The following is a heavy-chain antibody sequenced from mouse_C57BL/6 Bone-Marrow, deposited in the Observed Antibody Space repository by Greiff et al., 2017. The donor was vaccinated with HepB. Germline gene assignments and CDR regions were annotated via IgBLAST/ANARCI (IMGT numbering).Heavy chain of an antibody. Sequence: QVQLKQPGAELVKPGASVKMSCKASGYTFTSYWITWVKQRPGQGLEWIGDIYPGSGSTNYNEKFKSKATLTVDTSSSTAYMQLSSLTSEDSAVYYCARGCDGYVYAMDYWGQGTSVTVSS. V-gene: IGHV1-55*01. CDR1: GYTFTSYW. CDR3: ARGCDGYVYAMDY. J-gene: IGHJ4*01. CDR2: IYPGSGST. D-gene: IGHD2-3*01.